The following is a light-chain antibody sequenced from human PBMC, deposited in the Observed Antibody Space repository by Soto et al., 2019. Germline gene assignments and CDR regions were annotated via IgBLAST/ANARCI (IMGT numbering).Light chain of an antibody. J-gene: IGKJ3*01. V-gene: IGKV3-11*01. Sequence: EIVLTQSPDTLSLSPGERATLSCRASQSVRSSLAWYQQKPGQAHRLLIYDASNRATGIPARFSGSGSGTAVTLTISIRGREDFAVDYFYRRSCWTPEVTFGPGTKVDIK. CDR1: QSVRSS. CDR2: DAS. CDR3: YRRSCWTPEVT.